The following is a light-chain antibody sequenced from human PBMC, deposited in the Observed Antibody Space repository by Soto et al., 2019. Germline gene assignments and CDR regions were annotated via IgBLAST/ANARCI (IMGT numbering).Light chain of an antibody. CDR3: QTWGTGFQF. J-gene: IGLJ2*01. CDR1: SGHSSYA. CDR2: LNNDGSH. V-gene: IGLV4-69*01. Sequence: QLVLTQSPSASASLGASVKLTCTLSSGHSSYAIAWHQKQPGKGPRYLMDLNNDGSHTKGDGIPDRFSGSSSGADLYLIISSLQSEDEAYYYCQTWGTGFQFFGGGTKLTVL.